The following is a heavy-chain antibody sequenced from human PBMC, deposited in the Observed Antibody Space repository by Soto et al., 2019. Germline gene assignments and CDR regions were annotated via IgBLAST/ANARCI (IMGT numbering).Heavy chain of an antibody. V-gene: IGHV4-34*01. CDR3: ARFRRGPAALFDKD. CDR2: INQSGST. D-gene: IGHD2-2*01. Sequence: HSGTIAIPSAFYGGPFRGLYWGGIRQTPGKELEWIGEINQSGSTNYNPSLKSRVTMSVDTSKNQFSLNLRSVTAADTAMYYCARFRRGPAALFDKDWGPGTLVTASS. J-gene: IGHJ4*02. CDR1: GGPFRGLY.